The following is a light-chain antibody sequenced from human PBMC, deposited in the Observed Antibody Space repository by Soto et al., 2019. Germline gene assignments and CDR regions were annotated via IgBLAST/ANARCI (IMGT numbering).Light chain of an antibody. CDR1: DIGSKS. J-gene: IGLJ2*01. Sequence: SYELTQPPSVSVAPGQTARIICAENDIGSKSVHWYQQRPGQAPVLVVYDDNDRPSGIPERFSGSNSENTATLTINRVGAGDEADYYRQVWDSSSNHWIFGGGTKLTVL. V-gene: IGLV3-21*02. CDR3: QVWDSSSNHWI. CDR2: DDN.